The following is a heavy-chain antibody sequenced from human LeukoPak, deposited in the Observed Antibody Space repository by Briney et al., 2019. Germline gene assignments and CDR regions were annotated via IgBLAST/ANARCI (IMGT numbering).Heavy chain of an antibody. CDR2: IRGSGAT. CDR1: GFSVTNSY. Sequence: GGCLRLSCAVSGFSVTNSYMDWVRRAPGKGLEWVSLIRGSGATLYADSVKGRFTISRDDSKNTVYLQMNSLRVEDTAVYFCVRDRAGTQDWVEFDPWGQGTLVTVSS. V-gene: IGHV3-66*03. J-gene: IGHJ5*02. D-gene: IGHD3-10*01. CDR3: VRDRAGTQDWVEFDP.